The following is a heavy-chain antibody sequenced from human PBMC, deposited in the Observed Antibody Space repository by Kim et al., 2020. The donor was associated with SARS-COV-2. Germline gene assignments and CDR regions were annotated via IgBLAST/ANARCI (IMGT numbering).Heavy chain of an antibody. J-gene: IGHJ4*02. Sequence: DSPKGRFTISRETAQNSLSLQMNSLGADDTAVYYCARVSLGSSSWYYFDYWGQGTLVTVSS. D-gene: IGHD6-13*01. V-gene: IGHV3-21*04. CDR3: ARVSLGSSSWYYFDY.